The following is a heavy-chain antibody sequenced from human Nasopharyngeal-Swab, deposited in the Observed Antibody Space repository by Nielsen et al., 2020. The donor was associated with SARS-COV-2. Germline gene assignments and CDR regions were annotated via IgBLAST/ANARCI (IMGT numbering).Heavy chain of an antibody. D-gene: IGHD6-6*01. Sequence: SVKVSCKASGGTFSSYAISWVRQAPGQGLEWMGGIIPIFSTANYAQKFQGRVTITADESTSTAYMELSSLRSEDTAVYYCARLIEYSSSLVEYGMDVWGQGTTVTVSS. J-gene: IGHJ6*02. CDR1: GGTFSSYA. CDR3: ARLIEYSSSLVEYGMDV. CDR2: IIPIFSTA. V-gene: IGHV1-69*13.